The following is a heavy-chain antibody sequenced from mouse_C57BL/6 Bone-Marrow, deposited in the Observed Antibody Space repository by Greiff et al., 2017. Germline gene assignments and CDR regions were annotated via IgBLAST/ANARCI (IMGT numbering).Heavy chain of an antibody. CDR2: IYPRSGNT. Sequence: VKLQESGAELARPGASVKLSCKASGYTFTSYGISWVKQRTGQGLEWIGEIYPRSGNTYYNEKFKGKATLTADKSSSTAYMELRSLTSEDSAVYVCARGNYYAMDYWGQGTSVTVSS. J-gene: IGHJ4*01. V-gene: IGHV1-81*01. D-gene: IGHD2-1*01. CDR3: ARGNYYAMDY. CDR1: GYTFTSYG.